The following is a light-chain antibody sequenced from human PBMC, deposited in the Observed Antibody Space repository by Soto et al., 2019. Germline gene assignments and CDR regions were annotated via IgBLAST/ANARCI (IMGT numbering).Light chain of an antibody. V-gene: IGKV1-5*01. CDR1: QNIRSR. Sequence: DFPMTQSPSTLYASVGDRVTITCRASQNIRSRLAWFQQKPGKAPKLLIYDASSLESGVPQRFSGSGSGTEFTLTISSLQTEDFSTYYCQQYHSYWTFGQGTKVE. J-gene: IGKJ1*01. CDR2: DAS. CDR3: QQYHSYWT.